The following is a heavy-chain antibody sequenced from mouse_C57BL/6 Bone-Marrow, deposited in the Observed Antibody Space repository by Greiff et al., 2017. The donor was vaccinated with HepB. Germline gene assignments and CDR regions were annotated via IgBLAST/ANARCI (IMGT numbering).Heavy chain of an antibody. CDR1: GYTFTSYW. CDR3: ARRPRGYCFDY. V-gene: IGHV1-59*01. CDR2: IDPSDSYT. Sequence: QVQLQQPGAELVRPGTSVKLSCKASGYTFTSYWMHWVKQRPGQGLEWIGVIDPSDSYTNYNQKFKGKATLTVDTSSSTAYMQLSSLTSEDSAVYYCARRPRGYCFDYWGQGTTLTVSS. J-gene: IGHJ2*01. D-gene: IGHD3-3*01.